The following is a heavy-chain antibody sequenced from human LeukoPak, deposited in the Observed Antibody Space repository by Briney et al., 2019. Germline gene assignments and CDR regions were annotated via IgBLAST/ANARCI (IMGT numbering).Heavy chain of an antibody. D-gene: IGHD2-8*01. V-gene: IGHV3-23*01. Sequence: GGSLRLSCAASGFTFSNYAMSWVRQAPGKGLEWVSAISGSGGSTYYADSVKGRFTISRDNSKNTLYLQMNSLRAEDTAVYYCAKALGYCTNGVCRVFDYWGQGTLVTVSS. CDR1: GFTFSNYA. J-gene: IGHJ4*02. CDR2: ISGSGGST. CDR3: AKALGYCTNGVCRVFDY.